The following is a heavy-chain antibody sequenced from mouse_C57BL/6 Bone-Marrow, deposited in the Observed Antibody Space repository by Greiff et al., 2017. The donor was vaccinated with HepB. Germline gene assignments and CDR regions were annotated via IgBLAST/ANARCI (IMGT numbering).Heavy chain of an antibody. CDR1: GYAFSSSW. D-gene: IGHD1-1*01. CDR2: IYPGDGDT. CDR3: ARFLAIYYYGFYAMDY. Sequence: QVQLQQSGPELVKPGASVKISCKASGYAFSSSWMNWVKQRPGKGLEWIGRIYPGDGDTNYNGKFKGKATLTADKSSSTAYMQLSSLPSEDSAVYFCARFLAIYYYGFYAMDYWGQGTSVTVSS. J-gene: IGHJ4*01. V-gene: IGHV1-82*01.